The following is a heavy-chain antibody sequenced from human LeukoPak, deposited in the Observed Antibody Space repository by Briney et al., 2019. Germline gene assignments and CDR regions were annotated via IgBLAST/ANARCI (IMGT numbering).Heavy chain of an antibody. CDR2: ISGSGGST. CDR3: AKDLEEVYFDY. V-gene: IGHV3-23*01. Sequence: PGGSLRLSCAASGFTFSGYAVSWVRQAPGKGLEWVSAISGSGGSTYYADSVKGRFTISRDNFKNTLYLQMNSLRAEDTAVYYCAKDLEEVYFDYWGQGTLVTVSS. CDR1: GFTFSGYA. J-gene: IGHJ4*02.